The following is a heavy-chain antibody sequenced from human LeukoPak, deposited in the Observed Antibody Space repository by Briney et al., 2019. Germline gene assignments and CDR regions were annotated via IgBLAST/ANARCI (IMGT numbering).Heavy chain of an antibody. J-gene: IGHJ4*02. D-gene: IGHD5-18*01. CDR2: ISWNSGSI. CDR1: GFPFDDYA. CDR3: AKDIGHSYGFDY. V-gene: IGHV3-9*01. Sequence: PGGSLRLSCAASGFPFDDYAMHWVRQAPGKGLEWVSGISWNSGSIGYADSVKGRFTISRDNAKNSLYLQMNSLRAEDTALYYCAKDIGHSYGFDYWGQGTLVTVSS.